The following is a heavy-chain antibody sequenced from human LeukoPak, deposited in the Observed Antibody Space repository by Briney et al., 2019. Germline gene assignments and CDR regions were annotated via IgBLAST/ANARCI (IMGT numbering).Heavy chain of an antibody. V-gene: IGHV3-74*01. CDR3: ARELPREVTLDY. CDR1: EFNFFSYG. D-gene: IGHD2-21*02. CDR2: IFADGSTT. J-gene: IGHJ4*01. Sequence: QAGGSLRLSCVASEFNFFSYGMQWVRQASGKGLVWVSRIFADGSTTSYADSVKGRFTVSRDNAKNTLYLQMDSLRAEDTAVYYCARELPREVTLDYWGQGTLVTVSP.